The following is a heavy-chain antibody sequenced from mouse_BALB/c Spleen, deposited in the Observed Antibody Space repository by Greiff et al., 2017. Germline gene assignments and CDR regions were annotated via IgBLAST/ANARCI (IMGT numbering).Heavy chain of an antibody. V-gene: IGHV5-6-4*01. CDR1: GFTFSSYT. J-gene: IGHJ3*01. CDR3: TREGDGYEAY. D-gene: IGHD1-2*01. Sequence: VQLKESGGGLVKPGGSLKLSCAASGFTFSSYTMSWVRQTPEKRLEWVATISSGGSYTYYPDSVKGRFTISRDNAKNTLYLQMSSLKSEDTAMYYCTREGDGYEAYWGQGTLVTVSA. CDR2: ISSGGSYT.